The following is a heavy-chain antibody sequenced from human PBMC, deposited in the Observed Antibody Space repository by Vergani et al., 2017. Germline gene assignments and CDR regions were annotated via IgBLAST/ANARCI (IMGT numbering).Heavy chain of an antibody. J-gene: IGHJ6*02. CDR3: ARASGLLRYFAYYYYGMDV. CDR2: IKQDGSEK. D-gene: IGHD3-9*01. Sequence: EVQLVESGGGLVQPGGSLRLSCAASGFTFSSYWMSWVRQAPGKGLEWVANIKQDGSEKYYMDSVKGRFTISRDNAKNSLYLQMNSLRAEDTAVYYCARASGLLRYFAYYYYGMDVWGQGTTVTVSS. CDR1: GFTFSSYW. V-gene: IGHV3-7*03.